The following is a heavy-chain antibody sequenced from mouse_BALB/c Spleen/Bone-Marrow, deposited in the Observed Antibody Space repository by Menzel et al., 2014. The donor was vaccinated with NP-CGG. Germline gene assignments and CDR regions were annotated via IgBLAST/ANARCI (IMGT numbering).Heavy chain of an antibody. CDR2: IDPANGNT. D-gene: IGHD1-2*01. CDR3: ARYYYGYYFVY. Sequence: VQLQQPGAELVKPGASVKLSCTASGFNIKDTYMHWVKQRPEQGLEWIGRIDPANGNTKYDPKFQGKATITADTSSNTDFLQLSSLASEDTDIYYCARYYYGYYFVYWGQGTPLTVSS. J-gene: IGHJ2*01. CDR1: GFNIKDTY. V-gene: IGHV14-3*02.